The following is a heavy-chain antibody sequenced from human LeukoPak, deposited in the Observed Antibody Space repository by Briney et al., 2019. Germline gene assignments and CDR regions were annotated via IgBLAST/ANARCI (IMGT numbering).Heavy chain of an antibody. J-gene: IGHJ5*02. CDR2: ISTYNVNT. D-gene: IGHD1-1*01. V-gene: IGHV1-18*01. CDR3: ARDVPGSIGTTARFDP. Sequence: ASVKVSCKSSGYTSSSYGIGWMRQAPGQGLEWMGWISTYNVNTNYAQKFQGRVTMTTDTSTSTAYMELGSLRSDDTAVYYCARDVPGSIGTTARFDPWGQGTLVTVSS. CDR1: GYTSSSYG.